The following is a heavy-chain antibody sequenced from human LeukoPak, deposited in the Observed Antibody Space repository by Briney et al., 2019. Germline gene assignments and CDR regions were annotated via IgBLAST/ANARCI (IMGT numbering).Heavy chain of an antibody. CDR1: GFTFSSYG. CDR2: IRYDGRNK. J-gene: IGHJ4*02. D-gene: IGHD6-13*01. Sequence: GGSLRVSCAASGFTFSSYGMHWVRQAPGKGLEWVAFIRYDGRNKYYADSVKGRFTISRDNSKNTLYLQMNSLRAEDTAVYYCASWAGTATGFSGPFDYWGQGTLVTVSS. CDR3: ASWAGTATGFSGPFDY. V-gene: IGHV3-30*02.